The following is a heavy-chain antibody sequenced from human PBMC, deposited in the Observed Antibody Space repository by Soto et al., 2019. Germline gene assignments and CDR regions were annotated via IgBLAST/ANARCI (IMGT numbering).Heavy chain of an antibody. Sequence: GGSLRLSCAVSGLTFDDNAMHWVRQAPEKGLEWVSGINWKSDIGYADSVKGRFTISRDNAENSLYLQMNSLRAEDTALYYCAISQDRGGRTTFIYWGQGTQVTVSS. V-gene: IGHV3-9*01. J-gene: IGHJ4*02. D-gene: IGHD3-16*01. CDR1: GLTFDDNA. CDR3: AISQDRGGRTTFIY. CDR2: INWKSDI.